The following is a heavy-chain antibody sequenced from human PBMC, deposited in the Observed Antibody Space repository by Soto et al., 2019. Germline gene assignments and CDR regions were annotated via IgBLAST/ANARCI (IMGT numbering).Heavy chain of an antibody. Sequence: GESLKISCKGSGYNFAGYWIAWVRQMPGKGLELMGIIYPSDSDTRYRPSFQGQVTISADKSISSAYLQWSSLRASDTAMYYCATGGVSTRTFDYWGQGTPVTVSS. J-gene: IGHJ4*02. D-gene: IGHD3-3*01. CDR1: GYNFAGYW. V-gene: IGHV5-51*01. CDR3: ATGGVSTRTFDY. CDR2: IYPSDSDT.